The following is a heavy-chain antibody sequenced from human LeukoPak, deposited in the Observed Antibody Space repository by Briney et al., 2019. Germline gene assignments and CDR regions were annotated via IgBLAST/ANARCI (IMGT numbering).Heavy chain of an antibody. Sequence: SVKVSCKASGGTFSSYAISWVRQAPGQGLEWMGGIIPIFGTANYAQKFQGRVTITADESTSTAYMELSSLRAEDTAVYYCARGKPYYDSSGYDYWGQGTLVTVSS. J-gene: IGHJ4*02. V-gene: IGHV1-69*13. CDR3: ARGKPYYDSSGYDY. CDR2: IIPIFGTA. CDR1: GGTFSSYA. D-gene: IGHD3-22*01.